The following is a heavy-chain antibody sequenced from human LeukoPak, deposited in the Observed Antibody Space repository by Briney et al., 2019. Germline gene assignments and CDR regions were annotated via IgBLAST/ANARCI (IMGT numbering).Heavy chain of an antibody. CDR3: AKVSRGIVAAMDV. D-gene: IGHD6-25*01. CDR2: ISGSGGAT. CDR1: GFTFSSFA. Sequence: AGSLRLSCAASGFTFSSFAMSWVRQAPGKVLEWASAISGSGGATYYADSVKGRFTISRDNSKNTLYLQMNSLRAKDTAVYYCAKVSRGIVAAMDVWGKGTTVTVSS. V-gene: IGHV3-23*01. J-gene: IGHJ6*03.